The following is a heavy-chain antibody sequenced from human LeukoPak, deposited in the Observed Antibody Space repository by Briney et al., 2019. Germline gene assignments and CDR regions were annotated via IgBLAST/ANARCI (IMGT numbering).Heavy chain of an antibody. CDR2: INHSGST. CDR1: GGSFSGYY. Sequence: SETLSLTCAVYGGSFSGYYWSWIRQPPGKGLEWIGEINHSGSTNYNPSLKSRVTISVDTSKNQFSLKLTSVTAADTAVYYCARLLWSGETSFDYWGQGTLVTVSS. V-gene: IGHV4-34*09. CDR3: ARLLWSGETSFDY. J-gene: IGHJ4*02. D-gene: IGHD3-10*01.